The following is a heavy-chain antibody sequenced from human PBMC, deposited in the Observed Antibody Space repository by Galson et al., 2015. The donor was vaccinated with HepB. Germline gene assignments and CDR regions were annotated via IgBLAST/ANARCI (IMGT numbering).Heavy chain of an antibody. V-gene: IGHV3-48*02. D-gene: IGHD1-14*01. CDR1: GFTFSSYS. Sequence: SLRLACAASGFTFSSYSMDWVRQAPGKGLEWVSYISSSSSTIYYADSVKGRFTISRDNAKNSLYLQMNSLRDEDTAVYYCAREGGWEPRAFDIWGQGTMVTVSS. CDR3: AREGGWEPRAFDI. J-gene: IGHJ3*02. CDR2: ISSSSSTI.